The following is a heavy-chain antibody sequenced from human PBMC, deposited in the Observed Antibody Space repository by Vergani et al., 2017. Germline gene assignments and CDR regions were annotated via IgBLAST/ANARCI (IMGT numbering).Heavy chain of an antibody. CDR2: IYYSGST. D-gene: IGHD6-19*01. CDR1: DFISNGHY. CDR3: ARHSIAXVPPAYYYYYGMDV. J-gene: IGHJ6*02. Sequence: QVQLQESGPGLVKPSETLSLICDVFDFISNGHYWGWIRQPPGKGLEWIGSIYYSGSTYYNPPLKSRVTISVDTSKNQFSLKLSSVTAADTAVYYCARHSIAXVPPAYYYYYGMDVWGQGTTVTVSS. V-gene: IGHV4-38-2*01.